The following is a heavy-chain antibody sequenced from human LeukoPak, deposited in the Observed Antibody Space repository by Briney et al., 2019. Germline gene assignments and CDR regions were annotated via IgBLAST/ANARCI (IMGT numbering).Heavy chain of an antibody. J-gene: IGHJ4*02. CDR1: GFTFSSYV. CDR3: ASQVALGY. V-gene: IGHV3-30*04. D-gene: IGHD2-15*01. CDR2: ISYDGSNE. Sequence: GGSLRLSCAASGFTFSSYVMHWVRQAPGKGLEWVAIISYDGSNEYYADSVKGRFTISRDNAKNTLYLQMNSLRVEDTAMYYCASQVALGYWGQGILVTVSS.